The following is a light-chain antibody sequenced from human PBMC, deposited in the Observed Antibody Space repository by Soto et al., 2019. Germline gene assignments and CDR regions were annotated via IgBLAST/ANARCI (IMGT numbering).Light chain of an antibody. CDR2: DVT. V-gene: IGLV2-14*03. J-gene: IGLJ2*01. CDR1: SSDVGAYNF. CDR3: SSYTTSNTLV. Sequence: QSALTQPASVSGSPGQSITISCTGTSSDVGAYNFVSWYQQHPGKAPKLMIYDVTNRPSGVSSRFSGSKSGNTASLAISGLQAEDEADYYCSSYTTSNTLVFGGGTKVTVL.